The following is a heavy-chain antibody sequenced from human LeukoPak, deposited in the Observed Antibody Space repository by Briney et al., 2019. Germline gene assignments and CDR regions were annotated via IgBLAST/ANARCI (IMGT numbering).Heavy chain of an antibody. V-gene: IGHV3-23*01. J-gene: IGHJ2*01. CDR2: ITGSAGST. Sequence: PGGSLRLSCAASGFTFSSYAMSRVRQAPGKGLGWVSGITGSAGSTYYAASVKSRVTTSRDNTKNTLFLQMNSLRSADTAVYYCAKRGEYFHGSSSWNFDLWGRGTLVTVSS. CDR1: GFTFSSYA. D-gene: IGHD3-22*01. CDR3: AKRGEYFHGSSSWNFDL.